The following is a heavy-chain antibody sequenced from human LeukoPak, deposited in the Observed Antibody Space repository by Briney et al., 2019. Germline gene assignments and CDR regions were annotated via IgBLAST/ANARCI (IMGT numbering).Heavy chain of an antibody. CDR1: GGSISSSSYH. CDR3: ARGSGYCSSTSCSGPFDY. Sequence: SETLSLTCTVSGGSISSSSYHWGWIRQPPGKGLEWIGSIYYSGSTYYNPSLKSRVTISVDTSKNQFSLKLSSVTAADTAVYYCARGSGYCSSTSCSGPFDYWGQGTLVTVSS. V-gene: IGHV4-39*01. CDR2: IYYSGST. J-gene: IGHJ4*02. D-gene: IGHD2-2*01.